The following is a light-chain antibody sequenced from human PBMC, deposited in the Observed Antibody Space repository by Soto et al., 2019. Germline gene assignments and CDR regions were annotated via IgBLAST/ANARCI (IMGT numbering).Light chain of an antibody. CDR3: AAWDDSLNGRV. V-gene: IGLV1-44*01. CDR2: SNN. Sequence: QSVLTQSPSASGTPGQRVTISCSGSFSNIGSNTVNWYEQLPGTAPKLLIYSNNQRPSGVPDRISGTKSGTSASLAIRGLQSEDEADYYCAAWDDSLNGRVFGGGTKLTVL. J-gene: IGLJ3*02. CDR1: FSNIGSNT.